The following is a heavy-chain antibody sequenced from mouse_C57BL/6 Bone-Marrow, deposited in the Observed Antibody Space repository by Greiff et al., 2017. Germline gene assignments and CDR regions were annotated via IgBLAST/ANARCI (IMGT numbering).Heavy chain of an antibody. CDR1: GYTFTSYD. J-gene: IGHJ1*03. V-gene: IGHV1-85*01. CDR3: AIDYGSSYWYFDV. Sequence: QVQLQQSGPELVKPGASVKLSCKASGYTFTSYDINWVKQRPGQGLEWIGWVYPRGGSTKYNEKFKGKATLTVDTSSSTAYMERHSLTSEDSAVYFWAIDYGSSYWYFDVWGTGTTVTVSS. CDR2: VYPRGGST. D-gene: IGHD1-1*01.